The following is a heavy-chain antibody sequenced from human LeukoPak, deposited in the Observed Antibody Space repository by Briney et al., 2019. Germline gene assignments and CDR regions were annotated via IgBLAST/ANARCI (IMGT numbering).Heavy chain of an antibody. J-gene: IGHJ5*01. D-gene: IGHD3-22*01. V-gene: IGHV4-39*07. CDR2: IYYSGST. CDR3: ARNSSGAGHQRRYKWYDS. CDR1: GDSLSSLTHY. Sequence: SETLSLTCSVSGDSLSSLTHYWGWIRKSPGKGLEWLGSIYYSGSTHYNPSLKSRITLSVDTSRNQFSLQLRSVTAADTAVYYSARNSSGAGHQRRYKWYDSWGQGILVTVSS.